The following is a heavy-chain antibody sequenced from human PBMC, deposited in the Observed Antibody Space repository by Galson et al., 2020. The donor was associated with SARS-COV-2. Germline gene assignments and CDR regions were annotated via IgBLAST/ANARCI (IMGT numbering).Heavy chain of an antibody. CDR2: ISYDGSNK. CDR3: ARVQTIRYFDWEYYFDY. CDR1: GFTFSSYG. V-gene: IGHV3-30*03. Sequence: GESLKISCAASGFTFSSYGMHWVRQAPGKGLEWVAVISYDGSNKYYADSVKGRFTISRDNSKNTLYLQMNSLRAEDTAVYYCARVQTIRYFDWEYYFDYWGQGTLVTVSS. D-gene: IGHD3-9*01. J-gene: IGHJ4*02.